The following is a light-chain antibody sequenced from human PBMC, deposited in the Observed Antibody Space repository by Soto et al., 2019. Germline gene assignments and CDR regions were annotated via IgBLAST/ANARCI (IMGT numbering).Light chain of an antibody. J-gene: IGKJ1*01. Sequence: VVLTQSPGTLSLSPGERATLSCRASQSVSSIYLAWYQQKPGQAPRLLIYGASSRATGIPDRFSGSASGTDFPLTISRLEPEDFAVSYCHHYAGSPWTFGQGTKVEIK. V-gene: IGKV3-20*01. CDR3: HHYAGSPWT. CDR1: QSVSSIY. CDR2: GAS.